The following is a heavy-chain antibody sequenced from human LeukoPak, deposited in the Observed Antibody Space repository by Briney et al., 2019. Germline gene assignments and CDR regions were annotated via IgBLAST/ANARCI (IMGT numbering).Heavy chain of an antibody. Sequence: SETLSLTCTVSGGSISSSSYYWGWIRQPPGKGLEWIGEINHSGSTNYNPSLKSRVTISVDTSKNQFSLKLSSVTAADTAVYYCARGTRGYSYGIGYWGQGTLVTVSS. CDR2: INHSGST. CDR3: ARGTRGYSYGIGY. D-gene: IGHD5-18*01. V-gene: IGHV4-39*07. J-gene: IGHJ4*02. CDR1: GGSISSSSYY.